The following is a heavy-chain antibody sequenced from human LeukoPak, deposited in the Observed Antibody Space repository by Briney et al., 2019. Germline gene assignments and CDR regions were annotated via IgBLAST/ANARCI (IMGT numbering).Heavy chain of an antibody. CDR1: GSSFTNNW. CDR2: IYPGDSDT. Sequence: GESLQISCKGSGSSFTNNWIGWVRQMPGKGLEWMGIIYPGDSDTRYSPPFQGQVTISADKSISTAYLQWSSLRASDTAMYYCAIEGYSYTDGFDIWGQGTMVTVSS. D-gene: IGHD5-18*01. V-gene: IGHV5-51*01. J-gene: IGHJ3*02. CDR3: AIEGYSYTDGFDI.